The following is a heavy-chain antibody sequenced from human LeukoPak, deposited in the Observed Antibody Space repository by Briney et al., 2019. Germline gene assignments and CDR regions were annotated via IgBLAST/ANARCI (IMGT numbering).Heavy chain of an antibody. D-gene: IGHD2-15*01. CDR3: AKYDCSGGSRYPEYFQD. Sequence: PGRSLRLSCAASGFTFSSYGMHWVRQAPGKGLEWVAVIWYDGSNKYYADSVKGRFTISRDNSKNTLYLQMNSLRAEDTAVYYCAKYDCSGGSRYPEYFQDWGQGTLVTVSS. CDR2: IWYDGSNK. J-gene: IGHJ1*01. V-gene: IGHV3-33*06. CDR1: GFTFSSYG.